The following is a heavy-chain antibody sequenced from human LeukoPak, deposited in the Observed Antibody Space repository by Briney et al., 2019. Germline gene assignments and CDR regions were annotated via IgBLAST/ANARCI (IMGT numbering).Heavy chain of an antibody. CDR3: ARDRVYDSSGSPRPFDY. J-gene: IGHJ4*02. D-gene: IGHD3-22*01. CDR1: GYTFTSYG. Sequence: ASVKVSCKASGYTFTSYGISWVRQAPGQGLEWMGWISAYNGNTNYAQKLQGRVTMTTDTSMSTAYMELRSLRSDDTAVYYCARDRVYDSSGSPRPFDYWGQGTLVTVSS. CDR2: ISAYNGNT. V-gene: IGHV1-18*01.